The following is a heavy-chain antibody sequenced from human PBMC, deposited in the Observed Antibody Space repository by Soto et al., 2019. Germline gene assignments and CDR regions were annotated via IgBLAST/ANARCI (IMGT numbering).Heavy chain of an antibody. CDR3: ARDHQAHPPDY. CDR2: ISSSSSYI. J-gene: IGHJ4*02. V-gene: IGHV3-21*01. D-gene: IGHD2-2*01. Sequence: GGSLILSCAASGFTFSSYSMNWVRQAPGKGLEWVSSISSSSSYIYYADSVKGRFTISRDNAKNSLYLQMNSLRAEDTAVYYCARDHQAHPPDYWGKGNLVTVSS. CDR1: GFTFSSYS.